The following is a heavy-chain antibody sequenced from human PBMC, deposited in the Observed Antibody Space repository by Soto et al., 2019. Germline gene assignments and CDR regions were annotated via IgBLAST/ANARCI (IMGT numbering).Heavy chain of an antibody. CDR1: GYTFTSYG. Sequence: ASVKVSCKASGYTFTSYGISWVRQAPGQGLEWMGWISAYNGNTNYAQKLQGRVTMTTDTSTSTAYMELRSLRSDDTAVYYCARPYYYGSGSYSPRYYYYGMDVWGQGTTVTVSS. V-gene: IGHV1-18*01. J-gene: IGHJ6*02. CDR2: ISAYNGNT. D-gene: IGHD3-10*01. CDR3: ARPYYYGSGSYSPRYYYYGMDV.